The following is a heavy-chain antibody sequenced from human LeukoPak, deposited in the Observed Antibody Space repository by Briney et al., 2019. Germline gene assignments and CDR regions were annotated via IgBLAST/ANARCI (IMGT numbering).Heavy chain of an antibody. Sequence: PSQTLSLTCTVSGGSISSGGYYWSWIRQHPGEGLEWIGYIYHSGSTYYNPSLKSRVTISVDRSKNQFSLKLSSVTAADTAVYYCAREEGPRGDQGHFDYWGQGTLVTVSS. CDR3: AREEGPRGDQGHFDY. J-gene: IGHJ4*02. CDR1: GGSISSGGYY. CDR2: IYHSGST. D-gene: IGHD3-10*01. V-gene: IGHV4-31*03.